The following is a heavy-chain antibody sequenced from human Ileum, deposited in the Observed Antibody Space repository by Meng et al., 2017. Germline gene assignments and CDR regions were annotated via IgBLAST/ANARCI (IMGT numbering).Heavy chain of an antibody. CDR2: ISQESGRT. D-gene: IGHD2-21*01. V-gene: IGHV4-4*02. Sequence: LQGSGPGLGKPSGSLSLRGVVPGDSISSRDWWSWVRQPPGKGLEWIGEISQESGRTNYNPSIKSRVTISLEKSKNQFSLNLNSVTAADTAVYYCVRTEGYSIGDWGQGTLVTVSS. CDR3: VRTEGYSIGD. CDR1: GDSISSRDW. J-gene: IGHJ4*02.